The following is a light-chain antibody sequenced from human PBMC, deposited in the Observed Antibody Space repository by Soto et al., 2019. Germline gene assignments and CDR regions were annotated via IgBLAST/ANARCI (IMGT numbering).Light chain of an antibody. CDR1: QSISKN. Sequence: DIQMTQSPASLSASVGDRVTITCRASQSISKNLNWYQHRLGKAPQVLIYSASDSQSGVPSRFSASGSGTDFTLIISGLQPEDFATYYCQQSYSSPYTFGQGTKLEIK. CDR2: SAS. V-gene: IGKV1-39*01. CDR3: QQSYSSPYT. J-gene: IGKJ2*01.